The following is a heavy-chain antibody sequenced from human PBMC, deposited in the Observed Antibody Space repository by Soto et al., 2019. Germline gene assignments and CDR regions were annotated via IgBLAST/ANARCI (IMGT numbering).Heavy chain of an antibody. Sequence: SETLSLTCTVSGGSISSGSYYWSWSRQRPGQGLEWIGYISYSGSTYYNPSLKSRLTISADTSKNQFALKLSSVTAADTAVYYCARVNIINMIVRVFDSWGQCTLVTVSS. CDR3: ARVNIINMIVRVFDS. D-gene: IGHD3-22*01. CDR1: GGSISSGSYY. J-gene: IGHJ5*01. CDR2: ISYSGST. V-gene: IGHV4-31*03.